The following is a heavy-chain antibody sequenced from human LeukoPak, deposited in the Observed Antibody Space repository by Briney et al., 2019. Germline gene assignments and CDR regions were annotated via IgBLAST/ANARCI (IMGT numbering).Heavy chain of an antibody. J-gene: IGHJ4*02. CDR3: AKGGIPRPGIAAAGRPNYFDY. D-gene: IGHD6-13*01. V-gene: IGHV3-23*01. CDR2: ISGSGGST. CDR1: GFTFSSYA. Sequence: GGSLRLSCAASGFTFSSYAMSWVRQAPGKGLEWVSAISGSGGSTYYADSVKGRFTISRDNSKNTLYLQMNSLRAEDTAVYYSAKGGIPRPGIAAAGRPNYFDYWGQGTLVTVSS.